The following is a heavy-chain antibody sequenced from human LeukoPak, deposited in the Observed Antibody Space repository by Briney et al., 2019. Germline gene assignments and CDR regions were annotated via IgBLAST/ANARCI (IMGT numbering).Heavy chain of an antibody. CDR1: GFNFGPYW. J-gene: IGHJ4*02. Sequence: GGSLRLSCAASGFNFGPYWMSWVRQAPGKGPEWVANIKGDGSEKFYANSVKGRFTISRDNAKNLLFLQMNSLTVEDTAVYYCANRPAVGRFDYWGQGTLVTVSS. D-gene: IGHD6-13*01. CDR3: ANRPAVGRFDY. V-gene: IGHV3-7*03. CDR2: IKGDGSEK.